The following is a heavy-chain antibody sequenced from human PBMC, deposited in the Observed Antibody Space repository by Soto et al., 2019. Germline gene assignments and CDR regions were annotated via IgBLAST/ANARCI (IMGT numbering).Heavy chain of an antibody. J-gene: IGHJ3*02. CDR1: GGSISSHY. D-gene: IGHD3-16*02. CDR3: ARHRIMITFGGVIVGTAFDI. Sequence: PSETLSLTCTVSGGSISSHYWIWIRQPPGKGLEWIGYIYYSGSTNYNPSLKSRVTISVDTSKNQFSLKLSSVTAADTAVYYCARHRIMITFGGVIVGTAFDIWGQGTMVTVSS. V-gene: IGHV4-59*08. CDR2: IYYSGST.